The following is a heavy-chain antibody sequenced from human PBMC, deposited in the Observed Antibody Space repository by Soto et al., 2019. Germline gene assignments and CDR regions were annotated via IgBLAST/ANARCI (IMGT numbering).Heavy chain of an antibody. J-gene: IGHJ4*02. V-gene: IGHV3-7*01. CDR1: GFEFSAYW. CDR2: IKKDGIEK. Sequence: EVHLVESGGGLVQPGGSLRLSCAASGFEFSAYWMTWVRQAPGKGLEWVANIKKDGIEKYYGDSVRGRFSVFRDNAKNAAYLQMNRLKGEDTGVYFCARWRYNRGDYPNFFDYWGQGAWVTVSS. D-gene: IGHD3-16*02. CDR3: ARWRYNRGDYPNFFDY.